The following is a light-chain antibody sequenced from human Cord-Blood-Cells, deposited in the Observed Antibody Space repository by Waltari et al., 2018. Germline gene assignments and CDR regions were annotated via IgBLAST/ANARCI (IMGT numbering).Light chain of an antibody. V-gene: IGKV3-20*01. CDR2: GAS. Sequence: EIVLTQSPGTLSLSPGERATLSCRASQSVSSSYLAGYQQKPGQAPRLLIYGASSRATGSTDRCSGSGSGTDFTLTISRLEPEDFAVYYCQQYGSSPPLTFGGGTKVEIK. J-gene: IGKJ4*01. CDR1: QSVSSSY. CDR3: QQYGSSPPLT.